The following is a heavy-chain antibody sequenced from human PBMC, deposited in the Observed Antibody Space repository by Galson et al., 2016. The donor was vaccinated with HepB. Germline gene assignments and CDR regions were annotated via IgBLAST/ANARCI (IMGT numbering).Heavy chain of an antibody. V-gene: IGHV3-11*03. CDR1: GFTFSDYY. D-gene: IGHD2-2*01. J-gene: IGHJ4*02. Sequence: SLRLSCAASGFTFSDYYMSWIRQAPGKGLEWVSYISGGSSYTNYADSVKGRLTISRYNAKNSLYLQMNSLTAEDTAVYYCARRYCTTTSCYLGFAYWGQGTLVTVSS. CDR3: ARRYCTTTSCYLGFAY. CDR2: ISGGSSYT.